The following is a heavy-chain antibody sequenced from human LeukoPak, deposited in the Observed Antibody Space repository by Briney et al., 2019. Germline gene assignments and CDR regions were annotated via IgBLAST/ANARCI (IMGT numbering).Heavy chain of an antibody. CDR3: ARLYSSGWLDY. CDR2: IYYSGST. CDR1: GGSFSGYY. D-gene: IGHD6-19*01. J-gene: IGHJ4*02. Sequence: SETLSLTCAVYGGSFSGYYWSWIRQPPGKGLEWIGSIYYSGSTYYNPSLKSRVTISVDTSKNQFSLKLSSVTAADTAVYYCARLYSSGWLDYWGQGTLVTVSS. V-gene: IGHV4-34*01.